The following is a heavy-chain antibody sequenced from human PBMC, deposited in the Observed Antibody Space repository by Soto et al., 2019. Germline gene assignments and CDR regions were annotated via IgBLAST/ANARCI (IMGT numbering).Heavy chain of an antibody. Sequence: VTVSGQASGGAFSRYAISLVRQAPRQGLEWMGGIIPIFGTANYPQNFHGRVTITADNTKNTLYPQMNSLGAEDTAVYYRANSEYSRYKHIDVWGKGTTVTVSS. CDR2: IIPIFGTA. J-gene: IGHJ6*04. V-gene: IGHV1-69*13. CDR3: ANSEYSRYKHIDV. D-gene: IGHD5-18*01. CDR1: GGAFSRYA.